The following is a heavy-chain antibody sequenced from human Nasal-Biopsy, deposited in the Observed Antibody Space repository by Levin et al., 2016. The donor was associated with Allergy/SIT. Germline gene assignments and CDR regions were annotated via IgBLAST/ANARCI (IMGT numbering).Heavy chain of an antibody. CDR2: INAGNGDT. J-gene: IGHJ4*02. V-gene: IGHV1-3*01. Sequence: SVKVSCKASGYTFTRYAVHWVRQAPGQRLEWMGWINAGNGDTRYSQKFQDRVTITRDTSASTAHMELSGLRSEDTAVYYCVRGTTSTGAIFDYWGRGTLVTVSS. CDR1: GYTFTRYA. CDR3: VRGTTSTGAIFDY. D-gene: IGHD1-1*01.